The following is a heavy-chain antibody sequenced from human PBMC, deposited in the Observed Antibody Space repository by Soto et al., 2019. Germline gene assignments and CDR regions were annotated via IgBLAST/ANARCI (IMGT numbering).Heavy chain of an antibody. CDR1: GGSISSGGYY. J-gene: IGHJ4*02. CDR2: IYYSGST. CDR3: ATSSGSLSRFDY. D-gene: IGHD6-19*01. Sequence: SETLSLTCTVSGGSISSGGYYWSWIRQHPGKGLEWIGYIYYSGSTYYNPSLKSRVTISVDTSKNQFSLKLSSVTAADTAVYYCATSSGSLSRFDYWGQGTLVTVSS. V-gene: IGHV4-31*03.